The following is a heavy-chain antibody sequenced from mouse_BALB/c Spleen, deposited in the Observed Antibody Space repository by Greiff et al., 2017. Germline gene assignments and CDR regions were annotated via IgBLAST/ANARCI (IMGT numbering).Heavy chain of an antibody. CDR2: INPYNDGT. V-gene: IGHV1-14*01. J-gene: IGHJ3*01. CDR3: AREGFAY. Sequence: EVQLQQSGTVLARPGASVKMSCKASGYTFTSYVMHWVKQKPGQGLEWIGYINPYNDGTKYNEKFKGKATLTSDKSSSTAYMELSSLTSEDSAVYYCAREGFAYWGQGTLVTVSA. CDR1: GYTFTSYV.